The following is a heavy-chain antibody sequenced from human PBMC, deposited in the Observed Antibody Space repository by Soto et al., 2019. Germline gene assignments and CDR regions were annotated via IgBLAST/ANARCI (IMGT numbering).Heavy chain of an antibody. Sequence: SETLSLTCAVYGGSFSPYFWSWIRQPPGKGLEWIGEINHSGSTNYNPSPTRRATLSVDTSKNQVSLKLTSVTAADTAVYYCARLASGWQYYYFDFWGRGTPVTVSS. V-gene: IGHV4-34*01. CDR1: GGSFSPYF. J-gene: IGHJ2*01. CDR3: ARLASGWQYYYFDF. CDR2: INHSGST. D-gene: IGHD6-19*01.